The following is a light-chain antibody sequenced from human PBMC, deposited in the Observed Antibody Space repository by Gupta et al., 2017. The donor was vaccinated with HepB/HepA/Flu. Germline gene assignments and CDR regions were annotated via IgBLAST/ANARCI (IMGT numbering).Light chain of an antibody. V-gene: IGKV3-15*01. CDR3: QQYKNWPLYT. Sequence: EIVMTQSPATLSVSPGERAALSCRASQSVNSNLAWYQQKPGQAPRLLIYDTSTRATGIPARFSGSGSGTEFTLTISSLQSEDFAVYYCQQYKNWPLYTFGQGTKLNIK. CDR2: DTS. J-gene: IGKJ2*01. CDR1: QSVNSN.